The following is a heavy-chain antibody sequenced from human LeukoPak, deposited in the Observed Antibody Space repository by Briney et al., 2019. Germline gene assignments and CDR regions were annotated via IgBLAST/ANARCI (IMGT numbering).Heavy chain of an antibody. Sequence: PSETLSLTCAVSGDSLSRYSWTWIRQPPGKGLEWLGEINPSGSPDYNPSLKSRATISVDTSKNQFSLRVASVTAADTAVHYCASVRHDPLEYYYYIDVWGKGTTVTVSS. CDR2: INPSGSP. CDR1: GDSLSRYS. CDR3: ASVRHDPLEYYYYIDV. D-gene: IGHD2/OR15-2a*01. V-gene: IGHV4-34*01. J-gene: IGHJ6*03.